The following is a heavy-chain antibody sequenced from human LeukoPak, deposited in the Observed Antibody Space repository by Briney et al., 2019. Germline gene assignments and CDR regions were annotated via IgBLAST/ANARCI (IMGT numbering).Heavy chain of an antibody. CDR3: ARDTYNQLLQDYFDY. CDR1: GGSISSGDYY. D-gene: IGHD2-2*01. Sequence: KPSETLSLTCTVSGGSISSGDYYWSWTRQPPGKGLECIGYIYYSGSTYYNPSLKSRVTILVDTSKNQFSLKLSSVTAADTAVYYCARDTYNQLLQDYFDYWGQGTLVTVSS. J-gene: IGHJ4*02. V-gene: IGHV4-30-4*01. CDR2: IYYSGST.